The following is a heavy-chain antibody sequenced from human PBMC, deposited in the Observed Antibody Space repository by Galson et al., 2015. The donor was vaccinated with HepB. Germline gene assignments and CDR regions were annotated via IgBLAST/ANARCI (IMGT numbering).Heavy chain of an antibody. Sequence: ETLSLTCTVSGGSINNSYHYWGWIRQPPGKGLEWIGSVYYSGTTYYNPSLKSRLTISGDTSKNQFSLKLTSVTAADTAFYYCARDSSGYDFDSWGQGSLVIVSS. CDR3: ARDSSGYDFDS. CDR2: VYYSGTT. CDR1: GGSINNSYHY. V-gene: IGHV4-39*07. D-gene: IGHD5-12*01. J-gene: IGHJ4*02.